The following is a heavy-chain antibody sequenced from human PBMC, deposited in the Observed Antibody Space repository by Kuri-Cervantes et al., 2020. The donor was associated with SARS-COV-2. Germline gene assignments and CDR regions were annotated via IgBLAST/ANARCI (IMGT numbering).Heavy chain of an antibody. D-gene: IGHD1-26*01. CDR2: ISGSGGST. Sequence: GGSLRLSCAASGVTFSSYAMSWVRQAPGKGLEWVSAISGSGGSTYYGDSVKGRFTISRDNSKNTLYLQMNSLRAEDTTVYYCAKCGDLLTCSDYYYGMDDWGQGTTVTVSS. V-gene: IGHV3-23*01. J-gene: IGHJ6*02. CDR3: AKCGDLLTCSDYYYGMDD. CDR1: GVTFSSYA.